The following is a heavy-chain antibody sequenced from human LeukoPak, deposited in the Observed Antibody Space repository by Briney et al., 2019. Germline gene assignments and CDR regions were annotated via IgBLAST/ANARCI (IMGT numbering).Heavy chain of an antibody. CDR3: ARIRGWADP. CDR2: INHSGST. CDR1: GGSFSGYY. V-gene: IGHV4-34*01. Sequence: PSETLSLTCAVYGGSFSGYYWSWIRQPPGKGLEWIGEINHSGSTNYNPSLKSRVTISVDTSKNQFSLKLSSVTAADTAVYYCARIRGWADPWGQGTLATVSS. D-gene: IGHD1-26*01. J-gene: IGHJ5*02.